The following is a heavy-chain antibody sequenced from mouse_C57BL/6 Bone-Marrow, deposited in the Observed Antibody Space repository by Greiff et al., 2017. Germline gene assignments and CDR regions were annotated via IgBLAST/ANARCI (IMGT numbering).Heavy chain of an antibody. J-gene: IGHJ4*01. D-gene: IGHD3-1*01. CDR3: ARRGYCYAMDY. Sequence: VQLQQSGAELMKPGASVKLSCKATGYTFTGYWIEWVKQRPGHGLEWIGEILPGSGSTNYNEKCKGKATFPADTYYNTAYMQISSLTTEDSAICYGARRGYCYAMDYWGQGTSVTVSS. CDR1: GYTFTGYW. V-gene: IGHV1-9*01. CDR2: ILPGSGST.